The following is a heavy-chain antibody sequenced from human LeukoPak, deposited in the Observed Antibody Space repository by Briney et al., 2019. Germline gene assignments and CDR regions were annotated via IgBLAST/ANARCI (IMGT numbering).Heavy chain of an antibody. CDR1: GFTFSSYS. Sequence: GGSLRLSCAASGFTFSSYSMNWVRQAPGKGLEWVSSISSSSSYIYYADSVKGRFTISRDNAKNSLYLQMNSLRAEDTAVYYCARDGDYYDSSGCFDYWGQGTLVTVSS. D-gene: IGHD3-22*01. J-gene: IGHJ4*02. CDR3: ARDGDYYDSSGCFDY. CDR2: ISSSSSYI. V-gene: IGHV3-21*01.